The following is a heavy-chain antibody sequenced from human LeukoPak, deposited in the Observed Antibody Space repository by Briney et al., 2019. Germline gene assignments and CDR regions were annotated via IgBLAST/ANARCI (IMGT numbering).Heavy chain of an antibody. V-gene: IGHV4-59*08. D-gene: IGHD6-19*01. CDR3: ARSLQGIAVAGYFDY. Sequence: PSETLSLTCAVYGGSFSDYYWSWIRQPPGKGLEWIGYIYYSGSTNYNPSLKSRVTISVDTSKNQFSLKLSSVTAADTAVYYCARSLQGIAVAGYFDYWGQGTLVTVSS. CDR1: GGSFSDYY. J-gene: IGHJ4*02. CDR2: IYYSGST.